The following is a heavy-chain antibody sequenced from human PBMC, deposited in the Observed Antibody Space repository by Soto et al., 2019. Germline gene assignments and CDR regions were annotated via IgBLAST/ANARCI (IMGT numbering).Heavy chain of an antibody. J-gene: IGHJ4*02. CDR1: GYSISSGYY. CDR2: IYHSGST. CDR3: ARLLPRAHFDY. Sequence: PSETLSLTCAVSGYSISSGYYWGWIRQPPGKGLEWIGSIYHSGSTYYNPSLKSRVTISVDTSKNQFSLKLSSVTAADTAVYYCARLLPRAHFDYWRQGTLVTVSS. V-gene: IGHV4-38-2*01.